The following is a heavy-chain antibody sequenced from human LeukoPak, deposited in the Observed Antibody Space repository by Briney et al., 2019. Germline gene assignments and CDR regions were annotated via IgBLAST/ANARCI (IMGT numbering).Heavy chain of an antibody. Sequence: PGGSLRLSCAASGITFGNYGLNWVRQVPGKGLEWVSGINWNGGSTNYADSMKGRFTISRDNAKNPLYLQMNSLRAEDTALYHCVISPYGFWGGFYLYWGQGTLVTVSS. D-gene: IGHD3-3*01. J-gene: IGHJ4*02. CDR3: VISPYGFWGGFYLY. CDR2: INWNGGST. CDR1: GITFGNYG. V-gene: IGHV3-20*01.